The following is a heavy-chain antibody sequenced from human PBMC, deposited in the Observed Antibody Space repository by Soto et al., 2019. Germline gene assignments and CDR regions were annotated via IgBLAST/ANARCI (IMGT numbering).Heavy chain of an antibody. J-gene: IGHJ5*02. Sequence: SETLSLTCNVSGGSISKFYWAWIRKTAGNGLEWMGRVYAPGTTDYNPSLRSRVAMSVDISKKTFSLRLRSVTGADSGVYYCVRDGSKSLRDWFDPWGQGILVTVSS. CDR2: VYAPGTT. CDR3: VRDGSKSLRDWFDP. CDR1: GGSISKFY. V-gene: IGHV4-4*07.